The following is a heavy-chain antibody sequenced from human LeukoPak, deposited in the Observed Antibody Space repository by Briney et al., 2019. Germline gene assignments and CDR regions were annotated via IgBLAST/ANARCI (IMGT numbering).Heavy chain of an antibody. D-gene: IGHD3-3*01. CDR2: IKSKTNGGTT. CDR3: STMSAIFGVVIPDY. Sequence: PGGSLRLSCAVSGFVFSDAWMSWVRQAPGKGLEWVGRIKSKTNGGTTDYAAPVKGRFSISRDDSKNTLFLQMYCLRTEDTGVYYCSTMSAIFGVVIPDYWGQGTLVSVSP. CDR1: GFVFSDAW. V-gene: IGHV3-15*01. J-gene: IGHJ4*02.